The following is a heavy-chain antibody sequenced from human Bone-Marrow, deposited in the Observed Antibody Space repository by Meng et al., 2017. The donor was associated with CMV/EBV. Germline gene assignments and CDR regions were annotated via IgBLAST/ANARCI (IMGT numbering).Heavy chain of an antibody. V-gene: IGHV3-23*03. CDR2: IYSGGSST. J-gene: IGHJ6*02. CDR3: ARETTALYYYYGMDV. D-gene: IGHD4-11*01. Sequence: GESLKISCAASGFTFSSYAMSWVRQAPGKGLEWVSVIYSGGSSTYYADSVKGRFTISRDNSKNTLYLQMNSLRAEDTAVYYCARETTALYYYYGMDVWGQGTTVTVSS. CDR1: GFTFSSYA.